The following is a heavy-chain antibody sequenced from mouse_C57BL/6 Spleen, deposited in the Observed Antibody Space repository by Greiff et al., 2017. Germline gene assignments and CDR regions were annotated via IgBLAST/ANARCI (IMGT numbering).Heavy chain of an antibody. D-gene: IGHD1-1*01. J-gene: IGHJ3*01. CDR1: GYTFTEYT. V-gene: IGHV1-62-2*01. CDR3: ARDEDICDISRGPARFAY. CDR2: FYPGSGST. Sequence: VKLLESGAELVKPGASVKLSCKASGYTFTEYTIHWVKQRSGQGLEWIGWFYPGSGSTKYNEKFKDKATLTADKSSSTDYMELSRLTSEDAAGYFEARDEDICDISRGPARFAYWGQGTLVTVSA.